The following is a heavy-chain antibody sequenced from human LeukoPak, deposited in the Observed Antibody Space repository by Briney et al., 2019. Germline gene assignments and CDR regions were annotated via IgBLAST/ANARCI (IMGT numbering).Heavy chain of an antibody. J-gene: IGHJ4*02. CDR3: AKVDSGWYGHYFDY. CDR1: GFSFSSYG. V-gene: IGHV3-23*01. CDR2: INGSGGST. Sequence: GGSLRLSCAAFGFSFSSYGMSWVRQAPGKGLGWVSAINGSGGSTHYADSVKGRFTISRDNSKNTLYLQMNSLRVEDTAAYYCAKVDSGWYGHYFDYWGQGTLVTVSS. D-gene: IGHD6-19*01.